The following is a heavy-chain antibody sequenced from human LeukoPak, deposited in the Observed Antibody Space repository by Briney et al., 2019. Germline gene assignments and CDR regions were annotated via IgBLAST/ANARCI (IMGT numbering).Heavy chain of an antibody. CDR3: AKDSSEELLWFGELSPYYFDY. D-gene: IGHD3-10*01. Sequence: GGSLRLSCAASGFTFSSYAMSWVRQAPGKGLEWVSAISGSGGSTYYADSGKGRFTISRDNSKKTLYLQMNSLRAEDTAVYYCAKDSSEELLWFGELSPYYFDYWGQGTLVTVSS. CDR1: GFTFSSYA. V-gene: IGHV3-23*01. CDR2: ISGSGGST. J-gene: IGHJ4*02.